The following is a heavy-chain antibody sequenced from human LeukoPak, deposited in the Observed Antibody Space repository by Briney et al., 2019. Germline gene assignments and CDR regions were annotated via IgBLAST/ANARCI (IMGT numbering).Heavy chain of an antibody. CDR1: GGSISSSSYY. Sequence: SETLSLTCTVSGGSISSSSYYWGWIRQPPGKGLEWIGSIYYSGSTYYNPSLKSRVTISVDTSKNQFSLKLSSVTAADTAVYYCARAPKAVAVDYWGQGTLVTVSS. D-gene: IGHD6-19*01. V-gene: IGHV4-39*07. CDR3: ARAPKAVAVDY. CDR2: IYYSGST. J-gene: IGHJ4*02.